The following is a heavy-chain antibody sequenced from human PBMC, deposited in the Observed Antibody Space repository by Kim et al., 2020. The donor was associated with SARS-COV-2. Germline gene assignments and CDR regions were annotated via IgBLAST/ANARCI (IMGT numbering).Heavy chain of an antibody. Sequence: SHPTLKRRVTISVDPSQNQFSLKLSSVTAADTAVYYCARRGSDYGGWFDPWGQGTLVTVSS. CDR3: ARRGSDYGGWFDP. J-gene: IGHJ5*02. D-gene: IGHD4-17*01. V-gene: IGHV4-39*01.